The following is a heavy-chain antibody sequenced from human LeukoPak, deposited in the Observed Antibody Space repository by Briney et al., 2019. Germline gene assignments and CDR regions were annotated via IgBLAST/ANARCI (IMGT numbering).Heavy chain of an antibody. J-gene: IGHJ4*02. V-gene: IGHV3-21*01. Sequence: GGSLRLSCAASGFTFSNYRMNWVRQAPGKRLEWVSSISSSSSNIYYAASLKGRFTISRDNAKNSLYLQMNSLRAEDTAVYYCVGHSDYWGQGTLVTVSS. CDR1: GFTFSNYR. CDR3: VGHSDY. D-gene: IGHD3-16*01. CDR2: ISSSSSNI.